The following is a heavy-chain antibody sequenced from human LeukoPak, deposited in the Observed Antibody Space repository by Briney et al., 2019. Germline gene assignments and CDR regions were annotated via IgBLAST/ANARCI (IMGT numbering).Heavy chain of an antibody. D-gene: IGHD1-26*01. Sequence: GASVKVSCKASGYTSTSYDINWVRQATGQGLEWMGWMNPNSGNTGYAQKFQGRVTMTRNTSISTAYMELSSLRSEDTAVYYCARGQWELVYYYYYMDVWGKGTTVTVSS. CDR1: GYTSTSYD. J-gene: IGHJ6*03. V-gene: IGHV1-8*01. CDR2: MNPNSGNT. CDR3: ARGQWELVYYYYYMDV.